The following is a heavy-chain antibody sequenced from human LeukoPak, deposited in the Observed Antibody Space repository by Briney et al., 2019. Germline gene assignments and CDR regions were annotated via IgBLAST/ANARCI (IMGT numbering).Heavy chain of an antibody. CDR2: IYYSGST. Sequence: SETLSLTCTVSGGSISSYYWSWIRQPPGKGLEWIGYIYYSGSTNYNPSLKSRVTISVDTSKNQFSLKLSSVTAADTAVYYCARRYGGVGFDYWGQGTLVTVSS. CDR3: ARRYGGVGFDY. D-gene: IGHD3-16*01. V-gene: IGHV4-59*08. J-gene: IGHJ4*02. CDR1: GGSISSYY.